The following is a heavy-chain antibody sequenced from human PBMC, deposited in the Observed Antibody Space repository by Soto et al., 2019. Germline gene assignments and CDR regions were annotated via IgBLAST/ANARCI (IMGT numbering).Heavy chain of an antibody. D-gene: IGHD3-10*01. J-gene: IGHJ6*02. Sequence: GGSLRLSCAASGFTFSSYGMHWVRQAPGKWLEWVAVIWYDGSNKYYADSVKGRFTISRDNSKNTLYLQMNSLRAEDTAVYYCARGSPVYYYGSGSYYYGMDVWGQGTTVTVSS. V-gene: IGHV3-33*01. CDR2: IWYDGSNK. CDR3: ARGSPVYYYGSGSYYYGMDV. CDR1: GFTFSSYG.